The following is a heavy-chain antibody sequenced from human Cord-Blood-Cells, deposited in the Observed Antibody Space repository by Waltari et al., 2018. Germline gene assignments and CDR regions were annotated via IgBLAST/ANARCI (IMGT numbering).Heavy chain of an antibody. V-gene: IGHV3-30*18. J-gene: IGHJ3*02. CDR3: AKLISGYDGAFDS. Sequence: QVQLVESGGGVVQPGRSLRLSCAASGFTFSSYGMHWVRQAPGKGLEWVAVISYDGSNKYDADSVKGRFSIARDNAKNTLYLQMNSLRAEDTAVYYCAKLISGYDGAFDSWGQGTMVTVSS. D-gene: IGHD5-12*01. CDR1: GFTFSSYG. CDR2: ISYDGSNK.